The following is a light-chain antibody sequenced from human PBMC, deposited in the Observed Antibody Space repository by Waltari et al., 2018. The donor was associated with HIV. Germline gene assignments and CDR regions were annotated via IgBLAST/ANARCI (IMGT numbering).Light chain of an antibody. CDR1: NIGSHS. V-gene: IGLV3-21*04. J-gene: IGLJ1*01. Sequence: SYILTQPPSVSVAPGKTASITCGGNNIGSHSVHWYQQKPGQAPVLVIYYNDDRPSGSTERFSGSKSGNTATLTRSRVEAGDEADYYCQLWDTSTDHYVFGTGTKVTVL. CDR2: YND. CDR3: QLWDTSTDHYV.